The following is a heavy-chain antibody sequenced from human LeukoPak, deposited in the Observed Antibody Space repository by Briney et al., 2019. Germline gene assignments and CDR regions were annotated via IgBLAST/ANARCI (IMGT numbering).Heavy chain of an antibody. CDR2: IYYTGST. CDR1: GGPISSYQ. D-gene: IGHD4-17*01. V-gene: IGHV4-59*08. CDR3: AGRTTVTPNWFDP. J-gene: IGHJ5*02. Sequence: SETLSLTCSVTGGPISSYQWSWIRQPPGKGLEWIGYIYYTGSTNYNPSLKSRVTISLDTSKNQFSLNLSSVTAADTAVYYCAGRTTVTPNWFDPWGQGTLVTVSS.